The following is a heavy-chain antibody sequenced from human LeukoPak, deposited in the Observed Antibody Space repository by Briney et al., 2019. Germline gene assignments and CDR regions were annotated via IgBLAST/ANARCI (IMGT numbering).Heavy chain of an antibody. D-gene: IGHD6-6*01. V-gene: IGHV1-2*02. CDR2: INPNSGGT. CDR3: ARHSVGSSPPYGMDV. Sequence: ASVKVSCKASGYTFTGYYMHWVRQAPGQGLEWMGWINPNSGGTNYAQKFQGRVTMTRDTSISTAYMELSRLRSDDTAVYYCARHSVGSSPPYGMDVWGQGTTVTVSS. CDR1: GYTFTGYY. J-gene: IGHJ6*02.